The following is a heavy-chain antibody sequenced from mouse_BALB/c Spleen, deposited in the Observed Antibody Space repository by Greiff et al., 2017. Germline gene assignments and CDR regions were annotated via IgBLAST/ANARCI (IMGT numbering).Heavy chain of an antibody. CDR1: GYTFTSYV. Sequence: EVQLQQSGPELVKPGASVKMSCKASGYTFTSYVMHWVKQKPGQGLEWIGYINPYNDGTKYNEKFKGKATLTSDKSSSTAYMELSSLTSEYSAVYYCARPLIYDGFLYAMDYWGQGTSFTVSS. CDR2: INPYNDGT. D-gene: IGHD2-3*01. V-gene: IGHV1-14*01. CDR3: ARPLIYDGFLYAMDY. J-gene: IGHJ4*01.